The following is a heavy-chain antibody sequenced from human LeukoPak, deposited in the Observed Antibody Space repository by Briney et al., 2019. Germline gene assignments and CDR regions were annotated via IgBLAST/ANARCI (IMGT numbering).Heavy chain of an antibody. CDR1: GYTFTTYY. J-gene: IGHJ4*02. CDR3: ARGGGPGNYPFDF. CDR2: INPRGGST. Sequence: ASVKVSCKASGYTFTTYYMHWVRQAPGQGLEWVGIINPRGGSTTYAQKFQGRVTMTRDTSTSTVYMELSSLKSDDTAVYYCARGGGPGNYPFDFWGQGTLVPVSS. V-gene: IGHV1-46*01. D-gene: IGHD1-7*01.